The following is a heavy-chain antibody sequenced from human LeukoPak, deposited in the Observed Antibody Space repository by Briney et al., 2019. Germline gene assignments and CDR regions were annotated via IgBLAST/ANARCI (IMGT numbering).Heavy chain of an antibody. CDR2: ISGSGGST. D-gene: IGHD3-10*01. V-gene: IGHV3-23*01. Sequence: GGSLRLSCAASGFAFSSYAMSWVRQAPGKGLEWVSAISGSGGSTYYADSVKGRFTMSRDNSKNTLYLQMNSLRAEGTAVYYCASYYGSGSYYNVVDYWGQGTLVTVSS. CDR1: GFAFSSYA. CDR3: ASYYGSGSYYNVVDY. J-gene: IGHJ4*02.